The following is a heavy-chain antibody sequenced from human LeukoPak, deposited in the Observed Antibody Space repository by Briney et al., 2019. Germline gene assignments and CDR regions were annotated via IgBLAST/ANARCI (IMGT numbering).Heavy chain of an antibody. D-gene: IGHD6-6*01. CDR2: IYYSGST. Sequence: SETLSLTCTVSGGSISSYYWSWIRQPPGKGLEWIGYIYYSGSTNYNPSLKSRVTISVDTSKNQFSLKLSSVTAADTAVYYCARAGSSSVVFDYWGQGTLVTVSS. J-gene: IGHJ4*02. CDR1: GGSISSYY. CDR3: ARAGSSSVVFDY. V-gene: IGHV4-59*01.